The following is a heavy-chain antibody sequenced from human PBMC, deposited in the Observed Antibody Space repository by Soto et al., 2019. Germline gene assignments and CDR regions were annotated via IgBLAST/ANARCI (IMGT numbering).Heavy chain of an antibody. D-gene: IGHD3-3*01. V-gene: IGHV4-34*01. CDR3: ARAYYDFWSGYIYYFDY. Sequence: PSETLSLTCAVYGGSFSGYYWSWIRQPPGKGLEWIGEINHSGSTYYNPSLKSRVTISVDTSKNQFSLKLSSVTAADTAVYYCARAYYDFWSGYIYYFDYWGQGTLVTVSS. J-gene: IGHJ4*02. CDR2: INHSGST. CDR1: GGSFSGYY.